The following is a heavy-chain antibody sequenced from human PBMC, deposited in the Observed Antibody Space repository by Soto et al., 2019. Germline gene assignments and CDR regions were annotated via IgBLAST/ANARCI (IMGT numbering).Heavy chain of an antibody. D-gene: IGHD6-19*01. CDR1: GGSVSSYY. V-gene: IGHV4-59*02. Sequence: PSETLSLTCTVSGGSVSSYYWSWIRQPPGKGLEWIGYMYFSGSTNYNPSLKTRVTISVDTSKNQFSLKLSSVTAADTAVYYCAREYSSGWAKWFDPWGQGTLGTVSS. CDR3: AREYSSGWAKWFDP. J-gene: IGHJ5*02. CDR2: MYFSGST.